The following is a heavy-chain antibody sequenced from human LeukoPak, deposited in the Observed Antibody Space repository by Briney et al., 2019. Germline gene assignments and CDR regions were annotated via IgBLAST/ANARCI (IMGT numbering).Heavy chain of an antibody. CDR1: GFTFNSQA. J-gene: IGHJ4*02. V-gene: IGHV3-23*01. CDR2: ISGSGTNT. D-gene: IGHD2-8*01. Sequence: GGSLRLSCAASGFTFNSQAMNWVRQAPGKGLELVSTISGSGTNTYYAGSVKGRFTISRDNSKNTVYLQMHSLRAEDTAVYYCARNAGLDYWGQGILVTVSS. CDR3: ARNAGLDY.